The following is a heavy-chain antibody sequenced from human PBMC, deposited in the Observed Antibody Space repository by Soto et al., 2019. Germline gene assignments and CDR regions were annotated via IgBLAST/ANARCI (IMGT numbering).Heavy chain of an antibody. J-gene: IGHJ4*02. Sequence: ASVKVSCKASGGTFSSYAISWVRQAPGQGLEWMGGIIPIFGTANYAQKFQGRVTITADESTSTAYMELSSLRSEDTAVYYCTQSGRWSNFDYWGQGTLVTVSS. CDR1: GGTFSSYA. CDR2: IIPIFGTA. V-gene: IGHV1-69*13. CDR3: TQSGRWSNFDY. D-gene: IGHD6-13*01.